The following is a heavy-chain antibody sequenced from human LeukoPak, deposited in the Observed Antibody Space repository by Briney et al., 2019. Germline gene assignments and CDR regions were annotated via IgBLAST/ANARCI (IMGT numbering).Heavy chain of an antibody. CDR2: INQDAGTT. Sequence: GGSLRLSCVASGFSFTSYWMSWVRQAPGKDLEFVANINQDAGTTNYVDSVKGRFTISRDNAENSLYLQMSSLRAEDTALYYCARDPGWSSFDIWGQGIMVTVSS. CDR1: GFSFTSYW. D-gene: IGHD2-15*01. J-gene: IGHJ3*02. CDR3: ARDPGWSSFDI. V-gene: IGHV3-7*03.